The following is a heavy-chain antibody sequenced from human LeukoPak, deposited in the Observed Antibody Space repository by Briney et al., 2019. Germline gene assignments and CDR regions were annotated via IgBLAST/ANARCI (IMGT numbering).Heavy chain of an antibody. J-gene: IGHJ5*02. D-gene: IGHD3-3*01. V-gene: IGHV1-46*01. Sequence: GASVKVSCKASGYTFTSYYMHWVRQAPGQGLEWMGIINPSGGSTSYAQKFQGRVTMTRDTSTSTVYMELSSLRSEDTAVYYCARDLIETIFGVVIIGGWFDPWGQGTLVTVSS. CDR3: ARDLIETIFGVVIIGGWFDP. CDR1: GYTFTSYY. CDR2: INPSGGST.